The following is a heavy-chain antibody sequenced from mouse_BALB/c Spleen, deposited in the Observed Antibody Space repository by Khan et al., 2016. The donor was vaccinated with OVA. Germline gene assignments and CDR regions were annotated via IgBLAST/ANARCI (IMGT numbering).Heavy chain of an antibody. CDR2: IYPGDGRT. J-gene: IGHJ2*01. D-gene: IGHD2-10*01. Sequence: QVQLQQPGAELVKPGASVKLSCKTSGYTFTNYWIHWVKERPGQGLEWIGEIYPGDGRTNNNENFKNKATLTVDISSPTAYMQLTSLTSEDSADYYCTRNAYFGNYFDYWGQGTTLTVSS. V-gene: IGHV1S81*02. CDR3: TRNAYFGNYFDY. CDR1: GYTFTNYW.